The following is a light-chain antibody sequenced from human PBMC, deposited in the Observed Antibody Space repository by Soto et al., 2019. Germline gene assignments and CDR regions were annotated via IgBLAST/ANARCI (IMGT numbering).Light chain of an antibody. CDR2: KAS. CDR1: QSISSW. CDR3: QQYHSYSLT. Sequence: DIQMTQSPSTLSASVGDRVTITCRASQSISSWLAWYQQKPGKAPKLLIYKASSLEGGVPSRFSGSGSGTDFTLTISSRQPDDFATYYCQQYHSYSLTFGGGTKVDIK. V-gene: IGKV1-5*03. J-gene: IGKJ4*01.